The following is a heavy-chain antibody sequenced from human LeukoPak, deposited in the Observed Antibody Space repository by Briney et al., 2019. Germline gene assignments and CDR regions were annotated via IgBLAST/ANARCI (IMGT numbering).Heavy chain of an antibody. CDR1: GFTFSSYA. Sequence: GGSLRLSCAASGFTFSSYAMSWVRQAPGKGLEWVSAISGSGGSTYYADSVKGRFTISRDNSKNTLYLQMNSLRAEDTAVYYCAKVDPPTTVVTGDFDYWGQGTLVTVSS. CDR3: AKVDPPTTVVTGDFDY. CDR2: ISGSGGST. J-gene: IGHJ4*02. D-gene: IGHD4-23*01. V-gene: IGHV3-23*01.